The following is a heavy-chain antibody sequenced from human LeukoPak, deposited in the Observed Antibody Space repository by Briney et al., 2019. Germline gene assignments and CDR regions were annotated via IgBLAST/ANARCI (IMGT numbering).Heavy chain of an antibody. D-gene: IGHD2-2*01. CDR1: GDSVSINSVT. Sequence: SQTLSLTCAISGDSVSINSVTWNWIRQSPSRGLEWLGRTYYRSTWYNDYAVSVSGRITVNPDTSKNQFSLHLNSVTPEDTAVYYCARRLTQYDCFDPWDQGILVTVSS. J-gene: IGHJ5*02. CDR3: ARRLTQYDCFDP. V-gene: IGHV6-1*01. CDR2: TYYRSTWYN.